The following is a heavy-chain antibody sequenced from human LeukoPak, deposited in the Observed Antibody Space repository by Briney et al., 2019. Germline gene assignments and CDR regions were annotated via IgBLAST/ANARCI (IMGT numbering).Heavy chain of an antibody. CDR3: AKDPADILTGYWYYYYMDV. J-gene: IGHJ6*03. Sequence: PGGSLRLSYAASGFTFSSFGMHWVRQAPGKGLEWVASIRYDGSNKYYADSVKGRFTISRDNSKNTLYLQMNSLRAEDTAVYYCAKDPADILTGYWYYYYMDVWGKGTTVTISS. CDR1: GFTFSSFG. CDR2: IRYDGSNK. V-gene: IGHV3-30*02. D-gene: IGHD3-9*01.